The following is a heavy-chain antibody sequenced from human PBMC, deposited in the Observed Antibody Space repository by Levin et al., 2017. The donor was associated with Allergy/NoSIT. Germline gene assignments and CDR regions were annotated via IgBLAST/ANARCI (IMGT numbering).Heavy chain of an antibody. CDR1: GFTFSDYY. CDR2: ISSSSSYT. V-gene: IGHV3-11*05. D-gene: IGHD3-16*01. CDR3: ARGRRELNYDYVWGSYFDY. Sequence: GGSLRLSCAASGFTFSDYYMSWIRQAPGKGLEWVSYISSSSSYTNYADSVKGRFTISRDNAKNSLYLQMNSLRAEDTAVYYCARGRRELNYDYVWGSYFDYWGQGTLVTVSS. J-gene: IGHJ4*02.